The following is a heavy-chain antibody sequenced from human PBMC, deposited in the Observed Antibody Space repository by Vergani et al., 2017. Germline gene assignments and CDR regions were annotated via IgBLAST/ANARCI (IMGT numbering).Heavy chain of an antibody. CDR2: IFYSGST. D-gene: IGHD6-19*01. CDR1: GGSISSYY. J-gene: IGHJ4*02. Sequence: QVQLQEPGPGLVKPSETLSLTCTVSGGSISSYYWSWFRQPPGKGLEWIVYIFYSGSTNYNPSLKSRVTISVDTSKNQFSLKLSSVTAADTAGYYCARVDSRGWIDYWGQGTLVTVSS. CDR3: ARVDSRGWIDY. V-gene: IGHV4-59*01.